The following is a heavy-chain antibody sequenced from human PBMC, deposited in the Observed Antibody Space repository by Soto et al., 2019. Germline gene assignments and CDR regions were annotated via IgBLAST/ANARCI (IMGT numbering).Heavy chain of an antibody. J-gene: IGHJ6*02. CDR3: AREGRSITYGMDV. D-gene: IGHD6-6*01. CDR2: IYYSGST. V-gene: IGHV4-31*03. Sequence: QVQLQESGPGLVKPSQTLSLTCTVSGGSISSGGYYWSWIRQHPGKGLEWIGYIYYSGSTYYNPSLMSRVTRSVDTCKNQFSLKMSSVTAADTAVYYCAREGRSITYGMDVWGQGTTVTVSS. CDR1: GGSISSGGYY.